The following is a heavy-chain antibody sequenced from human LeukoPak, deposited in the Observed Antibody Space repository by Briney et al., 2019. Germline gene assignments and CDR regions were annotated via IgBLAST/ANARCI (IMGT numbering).Heavy chain of an antibody. Sequence: ASVKVSCKASGYTFTSYGISWVRQAPGQGLEWMGWISAYNGNTNYAQKLQGRVTMTTDTSTSTAYMELRSLRSDDTAVYYCARVNLGFLEWLPSTKNRYPPPWFDPWGQGTLVTVSS. V-gene: IGHV1-18*01. CDR3: ARVNLGFLEWLPSTKNRYPPPWFDP. D-gene: IGHD3-3*02. J-gene: IGHJ5*02. CDR2: ISAYNGNT. CDR1: GYTFTSYG.